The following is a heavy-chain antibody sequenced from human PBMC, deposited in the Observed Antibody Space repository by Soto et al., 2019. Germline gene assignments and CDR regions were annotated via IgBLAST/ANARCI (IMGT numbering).Heavy chain of an antibody. V-gene: IGHV1-18*01. D-gene: IGHD4-4*01. J-gene: IGHJ6*03. CDR3: ARDGGSNYSPKGDRRRDYYYYMDV. Sequence: ASVKVSCKASGYTFTSYGISWVRQAPGQGLEWMGWISAYNGNTNYAQKLQGRVTMTTDTSTSTAYMELRSLRSDDTAVYYCARDGGSNYSPKGDRRRDYYYYMDVWGKGTTVTVSS. CDR1: GYTFTSYG. CDR2: ISAYNGNT.